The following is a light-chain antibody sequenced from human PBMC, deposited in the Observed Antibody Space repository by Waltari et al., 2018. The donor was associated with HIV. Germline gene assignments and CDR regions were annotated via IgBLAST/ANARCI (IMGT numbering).Light chain of an antibody. V-gene: IGKV3-15*01. Sequence: DILFTQSPATLSVCPGVRGTLSCRASQGVGLNLAWYQQRPGQPPRLLVYGASTRASDVCTRVSASGSGTEFTPTITRVRSDDFATYFCQQYDVWPLTFGGGTNVDLK. J-gene: IGKJ4*01. CDR3: QQYDVWPLT. CDR1: QGVGLN. CDR2: GAS.